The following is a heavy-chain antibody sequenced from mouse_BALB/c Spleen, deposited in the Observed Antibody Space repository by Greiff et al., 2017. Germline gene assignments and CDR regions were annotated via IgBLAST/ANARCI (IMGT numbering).Heavy chain of an antibody. CDR2: ISRGSSTI. V-gene: IGHV5-17*02. CDR1: GFTFSSFG. Sequence: EVQLVESGGGLVQPGGSRKLSCAASGFTFSSFGMHWVRQAPEKGLEWVAYISRGSSTIYYAHTVKGRYTISIDNPENTLFLQMTSLRSEDTAMYYCARSRRLRGSYAMDYWGQGTSVTVSS. J-gene: IGHJ4*01. CDR3: ARSRRLRGSYAMDY. D-gene: IGHD2-4*01.